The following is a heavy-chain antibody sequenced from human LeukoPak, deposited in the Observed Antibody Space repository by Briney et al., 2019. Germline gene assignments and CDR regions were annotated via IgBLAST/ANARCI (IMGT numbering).Heavy chain of an antibody. CDR1: GASISSYY. J-gene: IGHJ3*02. CDR2: ISNSGST. CDR3: AKGGRPGAFDI. D-gene: IGHD3/OR15-3a*01. Sequence: PSETLSLTCAVSGASISSYYWTWLRQPPGKGLEYIAYISNSGSTNYNPSLESRVTISVDTSKSQLSLKVSSVTAADTAVYYCAKGGRPGAFDIWGQGTMVTVSS. V-gene: IGHV4-59*01.